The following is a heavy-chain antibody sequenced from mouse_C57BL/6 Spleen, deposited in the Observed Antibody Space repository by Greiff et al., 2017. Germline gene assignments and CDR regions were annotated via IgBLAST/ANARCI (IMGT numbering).Heavy chain of an antibody. CDR1: GYTFTSYW. V-gene: IGHV1-59*01. CDR3: AKGGCGVVTWFAY. Sequence: QVQLQQPGAELVRPGTSVKLSCKASGYTFTSYWMHWVKQRPGQGLEWIGVIDPSDSYTNYNQKFKGKATLTVDTSSSTAYMQLSSLTSEDSAVYYCAKGGCGVVTWFAYWGQGTLVTVSA. CDR2: IDPSDSYT. J-gene: IGHJ3*01.